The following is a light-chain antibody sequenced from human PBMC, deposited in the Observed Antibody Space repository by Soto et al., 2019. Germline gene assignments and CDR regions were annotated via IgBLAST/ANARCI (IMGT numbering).Light chain of an antibody. V-gene: IGLV3-27*01. Sequence: SYELTQPSSVSVSPGQTAKITCSGDVLAKKYGRWFQQKPGQAPVLVIYKDSERPSGIPGRFSGSSSGTTVTLTITGAQVADEADYYCYSAADNIWVFGGGTKLTVL. CDR3: YSAADNIWV. CDR1: VLAKKY. J-gene: IGLJ3*02. CDR2: KDS.